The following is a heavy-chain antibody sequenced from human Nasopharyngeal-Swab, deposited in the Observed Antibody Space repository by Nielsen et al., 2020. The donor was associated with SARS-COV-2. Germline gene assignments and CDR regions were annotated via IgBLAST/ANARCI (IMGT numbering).Heavy chain of an antibody. CDR2: IYYSGST. V-gene: IGHV4-39*01. J-gene: IGHJ6*02. D-gene: IGHD3-9*01. CDR3: ASPLPRGYYDILTGYPYYYYGMDV. Sequence: SETLSLTCTVSGGSISSSSYYWGWIRQPPGKGLEWIGSIYYSGSTYYNPSLKSRVTISVDTSKNQFSLKLSSVTAVDTAVYYCASPLPRGYYDILTGYPYYYYGMDVWGQGTTVTVSS. CDR1: GGSISSSSYY.